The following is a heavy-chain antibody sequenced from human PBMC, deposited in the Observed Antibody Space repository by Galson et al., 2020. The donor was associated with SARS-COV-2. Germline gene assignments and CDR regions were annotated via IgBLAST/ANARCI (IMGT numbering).Heavy chain of an antibody. Sequence: GGSLRLSCAASGFTFDDYAMHWVRQAPGKGLEWVSGISWNSGSIGYADSVKGRFTISRDNAKNSLYLQMNSLRAEDTALYYCAKDIEDGYSYGYGWDYWGQGTLVTVSS. CDR1: GFTFDDYA. D-gene: IGHD5-18*01. V-gene: IGHV3-9*01. CDR2: ISWNSGSI. CDR3: AKDIEDGYSYGYGWDY. J-gene: IGHJ4*02.